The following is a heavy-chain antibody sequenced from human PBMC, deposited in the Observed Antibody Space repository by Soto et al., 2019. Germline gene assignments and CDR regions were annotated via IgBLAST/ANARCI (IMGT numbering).Heavy chain of an antibody. V-gene: IGHV3-53*04. Sequence: GGSLRLSCAASGFTVSSNYMSWVRQAPGKGLEWVSVIYSGGSTYYADSVKGRFTISNHNSKNTLYLQMNSLRAEDTAVYYCARDLIGVLPYWGQGTLVTVSS. CDR2: IYSGGST. CDR3: ARDLIGVLPY. J-gene: IGHJ4*02. D-gene: IGHD3-22*01. CDR1: GFTVSSNY.